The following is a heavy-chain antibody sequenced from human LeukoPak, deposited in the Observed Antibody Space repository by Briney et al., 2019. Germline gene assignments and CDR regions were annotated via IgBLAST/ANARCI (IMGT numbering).Heavy chain of an antibody. Sequence: GASVKVSCKASGGTFSSYAISWVRQAPGQGLEWMGRIIPIFGTANYAQKFQGRVTITTDESTGTAYMELSSLRSEDTAVYYCASGRSGWYYFDYWGQGTLVTVSS. CDR1: GGTFSSYA. J-gene: IGHJ4*02. CDR2: IIPIFGTA. D-gene: IGHD6-19*01. CDR3: ASGRSGWYYFDY. V-gene: IGHV1-69*05.